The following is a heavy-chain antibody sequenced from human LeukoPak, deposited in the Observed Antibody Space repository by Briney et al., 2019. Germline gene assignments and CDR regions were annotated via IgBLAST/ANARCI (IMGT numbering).Heavy chain of an antibody. CDR1: GFTFSSYW. J-gene: IGHJ6*03. CDR3: ARAPESTTTANGGFEDYYYYYMDV. V-gene: IGHV3-74*01. D-gene: IGHD4-11*01. CDR2: INTDGSST. Sequence: PGGSLRLSCAASGFTFSSYWMHWVRQAPGKGLVWVSRINTDGSSTSYADSVKGRFTISRDNAKNTLYLQMNSLRAEDTAVYYCARAPESTTTANGGFEDYYYYYMDVWGKGTTVTVSS.